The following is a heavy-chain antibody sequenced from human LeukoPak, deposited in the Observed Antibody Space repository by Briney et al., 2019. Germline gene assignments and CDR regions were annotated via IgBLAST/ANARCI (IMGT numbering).Heavy chain of an antibody. Sequence: GGSLRLSCAASGFTFSSYAMSWVRQAPGKGLEWVSAISGSGGSTYYVDSVKGRFTISRDNSKNTLYLQMNSLRAEDTAVYYCAREYYDSSDYPRQHYFDYWGQGTLVTVSS. D-gene: IGHD3-22*01. V-gene: IGHV3-23*01. CDR3: AREYYDSSDYPRQHYFDY. CDR2: ISGSGGST. J-gene: IGHJ4*02. CDR1: GFTFSSYA.